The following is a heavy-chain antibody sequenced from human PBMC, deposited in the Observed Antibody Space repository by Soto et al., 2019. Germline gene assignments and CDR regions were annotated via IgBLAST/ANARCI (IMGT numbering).Heavy chain of an antibody. CDR1: GFTLESYA. V-gene: IGHV3-9*01. D-gene: IGHD6-19*01. CDR2: ISWNSGCI. J-gene: IGHJ4*02. CDR3: VKDIHEQWLVSHFEY. Sequence: EVQLVESGGGSVQPGRSLRISCVASGFTLESYAMHWVRQVPGKGLEWVSGISWNSGCIGYEDSVKGRFTISRDDAQKSLYLEMNSLRVEDTAFYYCVKDIHEQWLVSHFEYWGQGALVTVSS.